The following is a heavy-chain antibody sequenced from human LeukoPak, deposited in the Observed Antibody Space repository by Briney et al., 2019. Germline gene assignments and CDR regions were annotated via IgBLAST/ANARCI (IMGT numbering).Heavy chain of an antibody. J-gene: IGHJ4*02. V-gene: IGHV3-74*03. D-gene: IGHD2-15*01. CDR2: LSSDGSRS. CDR1: GFPFTTYW. CDR3: VKGCGHSGSWYTDY. Sequence: PGGSLRLSCVTSGFPFTTYWIHWIRQPPGKGLEWVSRLSSDGSRSTYENSVKGRFIISRDNAKKTVYLQMNSLRVEDTAVYYCVKGCGHSGSWYTDYWGQGTLVTVSS.